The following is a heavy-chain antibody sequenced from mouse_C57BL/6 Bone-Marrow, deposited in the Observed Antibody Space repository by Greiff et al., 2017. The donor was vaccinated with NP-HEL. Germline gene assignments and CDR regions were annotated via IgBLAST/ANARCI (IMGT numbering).Heavy chain of an antibody. CDR3: ARHETTVDYFDY. CDR2: FYPGSGSI. D-gene: IGHD1-1*01. CDR1: GYTFTEYT. V-gene: IGHV1-62-2*01. Sequence: VHLVESGAELVKPGASGKLSWKASGYTFTEYTIHWVKQRSGQGLEWIGWFYPGSGSIKYNEKFKDKATLTADKSSSTVYMELSRLTSEDSAVYFCARHETTVDYFDYWGQGTTLTVSS. J-gene: IGHJ2*01.